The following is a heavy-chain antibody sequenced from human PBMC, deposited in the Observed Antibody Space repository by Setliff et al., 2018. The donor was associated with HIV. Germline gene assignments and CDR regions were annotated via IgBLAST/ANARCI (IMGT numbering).Heavy chain of an antibody. CDR1: GYTFTKYG. Sequence: ASVKVSCKASGYTFTKYGLSWVRRAPGQGLEWMGWINTHNGNTNSAQKFQGRVTMTTDTSTSTAYMELRNLRSDDTAVYYCARGRGTVGYCSTTSCSDLDYWGQGTLVTVSS. V-gene: IGHV1-18*01. CDR3: ARGRGTVGYCSTTSCSDLDY. CDR2: INTHNGNT. D-gene: IGHD2-2*01. J-gene: IGHJ4*02.